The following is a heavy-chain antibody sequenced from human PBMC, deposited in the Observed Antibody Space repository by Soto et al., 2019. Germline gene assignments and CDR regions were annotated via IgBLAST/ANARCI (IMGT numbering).Heavy chain of an antibody. D-gene: IGHD3-10*02. CDR2: ISYDGSNK. J-gene: IGHJ6*02. CDR1: GFTFSSYA. Sequence: QVQLVESGGGVVQPGRSLRLSCAASGFTFSSYAMHWVRQAPGKGLEWVAVISYDGSNKYYADSVKGRFTISRDNSKNTLYLQMNSLRAEDTAVYYCARDPCSPHYYYGMDVWGQGTKVTVSS. CDR3: ARDPCSPHYYYGMDV. V-gene: IGHV3-30-3*01.